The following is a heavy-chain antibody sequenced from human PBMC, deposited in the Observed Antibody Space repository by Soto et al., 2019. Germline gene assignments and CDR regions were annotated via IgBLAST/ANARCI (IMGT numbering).Heavy chain of an antibody. Sequence: GGSLRRSCAASGFTFSSYWMQCVGQAPGKVLVWFSRINSDGSSTSYEYSVKGRFTISRDNAKNTLYLQMNSLRAEDTAVYYCARESIKIFGVVIYYCYYGLEVWGQGKTVTVTS. CDR3: ARESIKIFGVVIYYCYYGLEV. J-gene: IGHJ6*02. D-gene: IGHD3-3*01. V-gene: IGHV3-74*01. CDR2: INSDGSST. CDR1: GFTFSSYW.